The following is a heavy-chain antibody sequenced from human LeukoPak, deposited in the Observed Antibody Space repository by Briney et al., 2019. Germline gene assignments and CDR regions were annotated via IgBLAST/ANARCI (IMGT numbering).Heavy chain of an antibody. Sequence: GGSLSLSCEASGFTFSIYWMHWVRQAPGKGLEWISRISNDDRNIRYADSVKGRFTISRDTAKNTLYLQMNSLRAEDTAMYYCARENLESTVPMQYWGQGTLVTVSS. CDR2: ISNDDRNI. CDR1: GFTFSIYW. V-gene: IGHV3-74*01. J-gene: IGHJ4*02. CDR3: ARENLESTVPMQY. D-gene: IGHD5/OR15-5a*01.